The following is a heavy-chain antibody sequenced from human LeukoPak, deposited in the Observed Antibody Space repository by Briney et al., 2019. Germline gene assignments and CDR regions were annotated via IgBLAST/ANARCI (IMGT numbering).Heavy chain of an antibody. CDR3: ARVPPSSSGWYPTYYFDY. CDR1: GGSFSGYY. CDR2: INHSGST. J-gene: IGHJ4*02. V-gene: IGHV4-34*01. D-gene: IGHD6-19*01. Sequence: KPSETLSLTCAVYGGSFSGYYWSWIRQPPGKGLEWIGEINHSGSTNYNPSLKSRVTISVDTSKNQFSLKLSSVTAADTAVYYCARVPPSSSGWYPTYYFDYWGQGTLVTVSS.